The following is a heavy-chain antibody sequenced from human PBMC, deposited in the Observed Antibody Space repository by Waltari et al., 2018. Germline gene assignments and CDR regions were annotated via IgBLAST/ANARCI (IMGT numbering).Heavy chain of an antibody. V-gene: IGHV4-34*01. CDR3: ARGPKYSGSYFRSGWFDP. J-gene: IGHJ5*02. D-gene: IGHD1-26*01. CDR2: INHSGST. Sequence: QVQLQQWGAGLLKPSETLSLTCAVYGGSFSGYYWSWIRQPPGKGLEWIGEINHSGSTNYNPSLKSRVTISVDTSKNQFSLKLSSVTAADTAVYYCARGPKYSGSYFRSGWFDPWGQGTLVIVSS. CDR1: GGSFSGYY.